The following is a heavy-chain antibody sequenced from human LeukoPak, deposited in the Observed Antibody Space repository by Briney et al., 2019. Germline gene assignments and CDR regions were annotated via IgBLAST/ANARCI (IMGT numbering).Heavy chain of an antibody. CDR3: ARHGAEGEYYYYYYTDV. D-gene: IGHD3-10*01. Sequence: PSETLSLTCTVSGGSISSSSYYWGWIRQPPGKGLEWIGSTYYSGSTYYNPSLKSRVTISVDTSKNQFSLKLSSVTAADTAVYYCARHGAEGEYYYYYYTDVWGKGTTVTVSS. J-gene: IGHJ6*03. V-gene: IGHV4-39*01. CDR1: GGSISSSSYY. CDR2: TYYSGST.